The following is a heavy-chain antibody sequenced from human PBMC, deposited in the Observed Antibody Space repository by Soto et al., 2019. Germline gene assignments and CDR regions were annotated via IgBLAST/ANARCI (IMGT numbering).Heavy chain of an antibody. CDR3: ARCRSGDYALYYYYGMDV. CDR2: IYPGDSDT. Sequence: GESLKISCKGSGYSFTSYWIGWVRQMPGKGLEWMGIIYPGDSDTRYSPSFQGQVTISADKSISTAYLQWSSLKASDTAMYYCARCRSGDYALYYYYGMDVWGQGTTVTVSS. J-gene: IGHJ6*02. D-gene: IGHD4-17*01. V-gene: IGHV5-51*01. CDR1: GYSFTSYW.